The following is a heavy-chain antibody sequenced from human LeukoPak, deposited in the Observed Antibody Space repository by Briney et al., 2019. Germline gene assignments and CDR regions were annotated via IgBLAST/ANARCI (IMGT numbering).Heavy chain of an antibody. CDR3: ARSRIVATTHPYYFDF. CDR1: GVSITTYY. D-gene: IGHD5-12*01. V-gene: IGHV4-59*01. Sequence: SETLSLTCTVSGVSITTYYWSWIRQTPGKGLQWIGYVFYSGTSTYNPSLKSRVSVSVDTSKNQFSLKLRSVTAADTAIYYCARSRIVATTHPYYFDFWGRGTLVTVSS. J-gene: IGHJ4*02. CDR2: VFYSGTS.